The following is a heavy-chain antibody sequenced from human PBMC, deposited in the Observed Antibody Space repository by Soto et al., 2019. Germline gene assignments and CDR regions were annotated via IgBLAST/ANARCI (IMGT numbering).Heavy chain of an antibody. CDR3: ARDRGSSGYYPFDY. V-gene: IGHV1-69*08. CDR2: IIPILGIA. CDR1: GGTFSSYT. D-gene: IGHD3-22*01. Sequence: QVQLVQSGAEVKKPGSSVKVSCKASGGTFSSYTISWVRQAPGQGLEWMGRIIPILGIANYAQKFQGRVTITADKSTSTADMELSSLRSEDTAVYYCARDRGSSGYYPFDYWGQGTLVTVSS. J-gene: IGHJ4*02.